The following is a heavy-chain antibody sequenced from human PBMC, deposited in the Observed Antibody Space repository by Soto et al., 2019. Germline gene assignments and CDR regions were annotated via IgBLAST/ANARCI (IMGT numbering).Heavy chain of an antibody. CDR1: GGSFSSYF. J-gene: IGHJ6*03. CDR3: ARRARGSSSFYYYYYMDV. V-gene: IGHV4-59*08. D-gene: IGHD6-6*01. CDR2: IHHSGSA. Sequence: PSETLSLTCTVSGGSFSSYFWTWIRQPPGKGLEWIGYIHHSGSADYNASLKSRVTISVDTSKNQFSLKLNSVTAADTAVYYCARRARGSSSFYYYYYMDVWGKGTTVTVSS.